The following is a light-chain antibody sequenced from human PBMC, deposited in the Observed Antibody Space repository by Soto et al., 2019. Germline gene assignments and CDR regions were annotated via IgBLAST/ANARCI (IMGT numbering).Light chain of an antibody. CDR1: QGITSY. V-gene: IGKV1-9*01. CDR2: AAS. Sequence: IRVTQSPSSLSASVGDRVTITCGASQGITSYLAWYQQKPGKAPKLLIYAASALQTGVSSRFSGSGYGTDFALTISNLQPEDFATYFCQQLYSYPLTFGGGTTVEF. CDR3: QQLYSYPLT. J-gene: IGKJ4*01.